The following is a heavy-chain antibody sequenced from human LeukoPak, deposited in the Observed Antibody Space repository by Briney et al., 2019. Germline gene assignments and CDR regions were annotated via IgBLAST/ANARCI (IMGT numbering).Heavy chain of an antibody. Sequence: PSETLSLTCTVSGGSISSYYWNWIRQPPGKGLEWIGYISNSGNTNDNPSLKSRLTMSIDTSKNQFSLRLNSVTAADTAVYYCAREGRYCSGGSCLDYWGQGTLVTVSS. V-gene: IGHV4-59*01. CDR3: AREGRYCSGGSCLDY. J-gene: IGHJ4*02. CDR1: GGSISSYY. CDR2: ISNSGNT. D-gene: IGHD2-15*01.